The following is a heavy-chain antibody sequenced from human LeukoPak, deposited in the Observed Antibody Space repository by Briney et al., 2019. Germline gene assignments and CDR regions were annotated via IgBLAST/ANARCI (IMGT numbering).Heavy chain of an antibody. CDR1: EFTFSNAW. D-gene: IGHD3-10*01. Sequence: PGGSLRLSCAASEFTFSNAWMNWVRQAPGKGLEWVGRIKSNTDGGTTDYPAPVKGRFTMSRDDSKNTLYLPMNSLEADDTAVYYCTRAHMVRGVVSGAFDIWGQGTMVTVSS. V-gene: IGHV3-15*01. J-gene: IGHJ3*02. CDR3: TRAHMVRGVVSGAFDI. CDR2: IKSNTDGGTT.